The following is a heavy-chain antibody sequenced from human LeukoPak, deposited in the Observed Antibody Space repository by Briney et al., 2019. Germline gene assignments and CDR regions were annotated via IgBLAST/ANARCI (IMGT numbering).Heavy chain of an antibody. CDR1: GGSFSGYY. CDR2: INHSGST. D-gene: IGHD3-10*01. J-gene: IGHJ5*02. V-gene: IGHV4-34*01. Sequence: SETLSLTCAVYGGSFSGYYWSWIRQPPGKGLEWIGEINHSGSTNYNPSLKSRVTISVVTSKNQFSLKLSSVTAADTAVYYCARGLPITVVRANSNWFDPWGQGTLVTVSS. CDR3: ARGLPITVVRANSNWFDP.